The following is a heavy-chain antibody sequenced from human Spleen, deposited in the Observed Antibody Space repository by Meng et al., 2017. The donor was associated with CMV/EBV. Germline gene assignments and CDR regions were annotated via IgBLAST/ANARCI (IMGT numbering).Heavy chain of an antibody. D-gene: IGHD3-16*01. V-gene: IGHV3-53*01. CDR2: IYSGGNT. J-gene: IGHJ4*02. CDR1: GFTVSSHY. Sequence: GESLKISCAASGFTVSSHYMSWVRQAPGKGLKWVSIIYSGGNTYYADSVKGRFTISRDNSRNTLFLQMNSLRAEDTAMYYCARGTIGGATSFDYWGQGTLVTVSS. CDR3: ARGTIGGATSFDY.